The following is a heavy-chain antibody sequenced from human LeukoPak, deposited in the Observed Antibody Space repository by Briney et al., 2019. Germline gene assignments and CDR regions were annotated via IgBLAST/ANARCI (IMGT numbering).Heavy chain of an antibody. CDR3: ARYNRNDPYYFDC. CDR2: IYYSGST. Sequence: RSSETLSLTCTVSGGSISSGGYYWSWIRQHPGKGLEWIGYIYYSGSTYYNPSLKSRGTISVDTSKKQLSLKLRSVTAADTAVYYCARYNRNDPYYFDCWGQGILVTVSS. CDR1: GGSISSGGYY. V-gene: IGHV4-31*03. J-gene: IGHJ4*02. D-gene: IGHD1-20*01.